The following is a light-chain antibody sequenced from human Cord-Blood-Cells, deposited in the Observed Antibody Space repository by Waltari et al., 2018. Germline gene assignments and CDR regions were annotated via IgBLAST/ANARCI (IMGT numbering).Light chain of an antibody. J-gene: IGKJ4*01. V-gene: IGKV3-11*01. CDR2: DAS. Sequence: VLTQSPATLSLSPGERATLSCRASQSVSSYLAWYQQKPGQAPRLLIYDASNRATGIPARFSGSGSGTDFTLTISSLEPEDFAVYYCQQRSNWPLTFGGGTKVEIK. CDR1: QSVSSY. CDR3: QQRSNWPLT.